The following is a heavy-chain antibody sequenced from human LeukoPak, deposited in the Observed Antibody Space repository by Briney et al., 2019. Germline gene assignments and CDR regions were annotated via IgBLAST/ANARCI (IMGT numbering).Heavy chain of an antibody. Sequence: GSLRLSCAASGFTFSSFAMSWVRQAPGKGLEWVSVISGSGGSTNYADSVKGRFTISRDNSKHTVYLQMNSLRAEDTAVYFCASHAHDYDSSGYFDSWGQGALVTVSS. CDR2: ISGSGGST. J-gene: IGHJ4*02. D-gene: IGHD3-22*01. CDR3: ASHAHDYDSSGYFDS. CDR1: GFTFSSFA. V-gene: IGHV3-23*01.